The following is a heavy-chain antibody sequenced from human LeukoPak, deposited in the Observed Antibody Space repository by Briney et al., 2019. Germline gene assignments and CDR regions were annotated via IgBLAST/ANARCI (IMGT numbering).Heavy chain of an antibody. D-gene: IGHD3-22*01. CDR2: INPNSGGT. CDR1: GYTFTGYY. V-gene: IGHV1-2*02. CDR3: ARVKTLIVVVSLFDY. Sequence: ASVKVSCKGFGYTFTGYYMHWVRQAPGQGLEWMGWINPNSGGTNYAQKFQGRVTMTRDTSISTAFMDLSRLRSDDTAVYYCARVKTLIVVVSLFDYWGQGTLVTVSS. J-gene: IGHJ4*02.